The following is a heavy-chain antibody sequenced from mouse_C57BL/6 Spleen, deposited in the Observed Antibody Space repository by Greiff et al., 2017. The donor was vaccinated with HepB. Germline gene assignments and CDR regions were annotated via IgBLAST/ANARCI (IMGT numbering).Heavy chain of an antibody. Sequence: VQLQQSGPELVKPGASVKISCKASGYSFTGYYMNWVKQSPEKSLEWIGEINPSTGGTTYNQKFKAKATLTVDKSSSTAYMQLKSLTSEDSAVYYCARGVRNAMDYWGQGTSVTVSS. CDR2: INPSTGGT. V-gene: IGHV1-42*01. D-gene: IGHD2-14*01. CDR3: ARGVRNAMDY. CDR1: GYSFTGYY. J-gene: IGHJ4*01.